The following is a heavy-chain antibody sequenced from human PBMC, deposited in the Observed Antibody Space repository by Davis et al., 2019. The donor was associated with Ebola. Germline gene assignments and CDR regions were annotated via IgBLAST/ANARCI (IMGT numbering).Heavy chain of an antibody. CDR2: INSDGSST. CDR3: ARDVGLSEWLFIYYGMDV. V-gene: IGHV3-74*01. CDR1: GFTFSSYW. D-gene: IGHD3-3*01. Sequence: HTGGSLRLSCAASGFTFSSYWMHWVRQAPGKGLVWVSRINSDGSSTSYADSVKGRFTISRDNAKNSLYLQMNSLRAEDTAVYYCARDVGLSEWLFIYYGMDVWGQGTTVTVSS. J-gene: IGHJ6*02.